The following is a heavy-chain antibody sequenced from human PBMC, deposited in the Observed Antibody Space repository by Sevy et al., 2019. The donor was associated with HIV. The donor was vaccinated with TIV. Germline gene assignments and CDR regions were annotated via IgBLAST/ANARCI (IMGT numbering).Heavy chain of an antibody. CDR2: ISKDGRIK. CDR3: AKDRCTGDVCENYYYALDI. J-gene: IGHJ6*02. V-gene: IGHV3-30*18. CDR1: GFTFNSYA. Sequence: GGSLRLSCAASGFTFNSYAMHWVRQAPGKGLEWVAVISKDGRIKYDVVSVKGRFTISRDNSKNTLNLQMNSLRAEDTAVFYDAKDRCTGDVCENYYYALDIWGQGTTVTVSS. D-gene: IGHD2-8*02.